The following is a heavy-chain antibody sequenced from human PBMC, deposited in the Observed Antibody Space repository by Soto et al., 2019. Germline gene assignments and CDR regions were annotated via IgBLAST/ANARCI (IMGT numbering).Heavy chain of an antibody. CDR1: GYTFTSYY. V-gene: IGHV1-46*01. J-gene: IGHJ4*02. CDR2: INPSGGST. Sequence: EASVKVSCKASGYTFTSYYMHWVRQAPGQGLEWMGIINPSGGSTSYAQKFQGRVTMTRDTSTSTVYMELSSLRAEDTAVYYCARDRRYYDFWSGYRSGYFDYWGQGTLVTVSS. D-gene: IGHD3-3*01. CDR3: ARDRRYYDFWSGYRSGYFDY.